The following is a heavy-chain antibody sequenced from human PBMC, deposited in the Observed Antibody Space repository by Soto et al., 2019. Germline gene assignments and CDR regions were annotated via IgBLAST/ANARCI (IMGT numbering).Heavy chain of an antibody. J-gene: IGHJ6*02. CDR1: GGSISSYY. CDR2: IYYSGST. Sequence: SETLSLTCTVSGGSISSYYWSWIRQPPGKGLEWIGYIYYSGSTNYNPSLKSRVTISVDTSKNQFSLKLSSVTAADTAVYYCASTSFYGGNSRYYGMDVWGQGTTVTVSS. CDR3: ASTSFYGGNSRYYGMDV. D-gene: IGHD2-21*02. V-gene: IGHV4-59*01.